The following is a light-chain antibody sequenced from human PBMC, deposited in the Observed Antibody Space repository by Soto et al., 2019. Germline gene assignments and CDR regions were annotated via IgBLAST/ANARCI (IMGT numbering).Light chain of an antibody. CDR2: GVS. J-gene: IGLJ1*01. CDR3: CSYAGTPYV. Sequence: QSALTQPRSVSASPGQSVTISCTGTRSDVGGYNYVSWYQHHPGKAPKLLIYGVSARPSGVPDRFSGSKSGNTASLTISGLQVEDEADYYFCSYAGTPYVCGTGTKLTVL. CDR1: RSDVGGYNY. V-gene: IGLV2-11*01.